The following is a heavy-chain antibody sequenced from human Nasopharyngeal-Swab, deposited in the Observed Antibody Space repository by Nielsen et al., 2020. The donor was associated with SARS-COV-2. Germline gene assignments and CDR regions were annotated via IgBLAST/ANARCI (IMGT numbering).Heavy chain of an antibody. V-gene: IGHV3-7*01. CDR2: IKQDGSGS. CDR3: ARGGSSFPFDY. Sequence: GGSLRLSCAASGFTFSKFYRSWVRQAAGKGLEWVDNIKQDGSGSYYVDSVKGRFTISRDDANNSLYLQMNSLRAGDTGVYYCARGGSSFPFDYWGPGTLVTVSS. CDR1: GFTFSKFY. J-gene: IGHJ4*02. D-gene: IGHD6-13*01.